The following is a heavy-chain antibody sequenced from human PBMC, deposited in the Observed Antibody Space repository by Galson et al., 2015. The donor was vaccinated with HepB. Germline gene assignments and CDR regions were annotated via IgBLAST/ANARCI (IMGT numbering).Heavy chain of an antibody. CDR3: ARGRPHKGYCSSTSCPNWFDP. CDR2: ISAYNGNT. Sequence: SVKVSCKASGYTFTSYGISWVRQAPGQGLEWMGWISAYNGNTNYAQKLQGRVTMTTDTSTSTAYMELRSLRSDDTAVYYCARGRPHKGYCSSTSCPNWFDPWGQGTLVTVSS. D-gene: IGHD2-2*01. CDR1: GYTFTSYG. J-gene: IGHJ5*02. V-gene: IGHV1-18*01.